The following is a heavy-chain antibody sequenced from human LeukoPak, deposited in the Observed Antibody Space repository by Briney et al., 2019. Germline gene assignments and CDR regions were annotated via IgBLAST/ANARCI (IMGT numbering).Heavy chain of an antibody. CDR3: ASRSSIWSGYQDTLYYFDS. D-gene: IGHD3-3*01. J-gene: IGHJ4*02. V-gene: IGHV4-59*01. Sequence: PSETLSLTCTVSGGSISSYYWSWIRQPPGKRLEWSGPIYYSGSTNYNPSLKSRVTISVDTSKNQFSLKLSSVTAADTAVYYCASRSSIWSGYQDTLYYFDSWGQGTLVTVSS. CDR1: GGSISSYY. CDR2: IYYSGST.